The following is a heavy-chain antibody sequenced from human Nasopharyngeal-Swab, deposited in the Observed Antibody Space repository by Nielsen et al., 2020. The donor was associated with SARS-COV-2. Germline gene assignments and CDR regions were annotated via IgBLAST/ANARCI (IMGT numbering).Heavy chain of an antibody. CDR1: GFSFRTYG. CDR3: ARAGAFGSGRVDAFDI. J-gene: IGHJ3*02. V-gene: IGHV3-74*01. D-gene: IGHD3-10*01. Sequence: GDSLKISCAASGFSFRTYGMHWVRQSPGKGLLWASRIDTEGAITNYADSVKGRFTISRDNAKNTLYLQMNSLRADETAVYYCARAGAFGSGRVDAFDIWGQGTMVTVSS. CDR2: IDTEGAIT.